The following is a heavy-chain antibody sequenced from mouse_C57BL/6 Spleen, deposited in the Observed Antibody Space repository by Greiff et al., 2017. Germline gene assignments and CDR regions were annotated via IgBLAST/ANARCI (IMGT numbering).Heavy chain of an antibody. V-gene: IGHV14-3*01. D-gene: IGHD4-1*02. CDR2: IDPANGNT. CDR3: ARGQLGAGFAY. Sequence: VQLQQSVAELVRPGDSVKLSCTASGFNIKNTYMHWVKQRPEQGMEWIGRIDPANGNTKYAPKFQGKATITADTSSNTAYRQLSSLTSGDTAIYYWARGQLGAGFAYGGQGTRVTVSA. CDR1: GFNIKNTY. J-gene: IGHJ3*01.